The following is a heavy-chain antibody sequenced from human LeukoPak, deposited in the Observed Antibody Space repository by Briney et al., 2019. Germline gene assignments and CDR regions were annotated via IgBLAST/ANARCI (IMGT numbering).Heavy chain of an antibody. CDR2: IYSGGST. J-gene: IGHJ4*02. CDR3: ARTGPIDY. Sequence: GGSLRLPCAASGFTVSTYYMSWVRQAPGKGLEWVSVIYSGGSTYFADSVKGRFTISRDNSKNTLYLQMNSLRAEDTAVYYCARTGPIDYWGQGTLVTVSS. V-gene: IGHV3-66*02. D-gene: IGHD1-14*01. CDR1: GFTVSTYY.